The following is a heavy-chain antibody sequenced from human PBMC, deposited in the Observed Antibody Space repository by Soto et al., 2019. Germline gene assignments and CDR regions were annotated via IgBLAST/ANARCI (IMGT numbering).Heavy chain of an antibody. CDR3: ARSGGYVVRAFDI. CDR2: IYSGGST. Sequence: GGSLRLSCAASGFTVSSNYMSWVRQAPGKGLEWVSVIYSGGSTYYADSVKGRFTISRHNSKNPLYLQMNSLRAEDTAVYYCARSGGYVVRAFDIWGQGTMVTVSS. J-gene: IGHJ3*02. CDR1: GFTVSSNY. V-gene: IGHV3-53*04. D-gene: IGHD5-12*01.